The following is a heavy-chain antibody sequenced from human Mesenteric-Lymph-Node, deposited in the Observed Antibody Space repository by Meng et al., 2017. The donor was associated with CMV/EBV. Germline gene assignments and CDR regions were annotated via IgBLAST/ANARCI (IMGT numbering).Heavy chain of an antibody. D-gene: IGHD3-10*01. V-gene: IGHV3-72*01. Sequence: GESLKISCAASGFTFSDHHMDWVRQAPGKGLEWVGRIKNKANSYITEYAASVRGRFTISRDDSKNSLYLQMNSLKTEDTAVYYCGRDSMKGGGLDCWGQGILVTVSS. CDR1: GFTFSDHH. CDR3: GRDSMKGGGLDC. J-gene: IGHJ4*02. CDR2: IKNKANSYIT.